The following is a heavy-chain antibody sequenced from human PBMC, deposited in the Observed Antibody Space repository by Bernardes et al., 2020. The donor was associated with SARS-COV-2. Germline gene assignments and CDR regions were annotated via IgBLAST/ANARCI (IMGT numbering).Heavy chain of an antibody. V-gene: IGHV5-51*01. Sequence: GVSLKLSYKCSDYTFTNYWICWVRQMRGKGLEGMGILYPGDSDTKYSPSFQGRVTISADKSVNTANLPWSSLKASDTAIYYCARRSYGDFGVDGWGQGTTVTVSS. CDR3: ARRSYGDFGVDG. CDR2: LYPGDSDT. CDR1: DYTFTNYW. D-gene: IGHD4-17*01. J-gene: IGHJ6*02.